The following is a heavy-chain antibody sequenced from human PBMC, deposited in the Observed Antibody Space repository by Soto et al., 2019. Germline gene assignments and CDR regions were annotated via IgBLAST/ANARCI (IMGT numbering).Heavy chain of an antibody. J-gene: IGHJ4*02. CDR1: GGSFSGYY. CDR2: INHSRST. V-gene: IGHV4-34*01. CDR3: ARGWGRIFDY. D-gene: IGHD7-27*01. Sequence: QVQLQQWGAGLLKPSETLSLTCAVYGGSFSGYYWSWIRQPPGKGLEWIGEINHSRSTNYNPSLKRRVTISVDTSKNQSSLQLSSVTAADTAVYYCARGWGRIFDYWGQGTLVTVSS.